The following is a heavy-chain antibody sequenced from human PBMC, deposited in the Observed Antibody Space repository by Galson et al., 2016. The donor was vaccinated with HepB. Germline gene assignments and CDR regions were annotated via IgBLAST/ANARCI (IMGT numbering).Heavy chain of an antibody. V-gene: IGHV4-59*01. Sequence: SETLSLTCNVSGGSMTTYYWSWIRQPPGKGLEWIGYMFNSGNTHNNPSLKGRVNLSIDRSKNQFSLKLSSVTAADTAVYYCARGIHGEDSGDDYYWYFDVWGRGTLVTVSS. D-gene: IGHD4-17*01. J-gene: IGHJ2*01. CDR3: ARGIHGEDSGDDYYWYFDV. CDR1: GGSMTTYY. CDR2: MFNSGNT.